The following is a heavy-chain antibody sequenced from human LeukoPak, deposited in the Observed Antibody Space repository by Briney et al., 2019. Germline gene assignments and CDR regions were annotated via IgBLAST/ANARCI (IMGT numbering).Heavy chain of an antibody. Sequence: GGSLRLSCAASGFTFSSYDMHWVRQATGKGLEWVSAIGTAGDTYYPGSVKGRFTISRENAKNSLYLQMNSLRAGDTAVYYCARAGDDYGDNGRAFDIWGQGTMVTVSS. V-gene: IGHV3-13*01. J-gene: IGHJ3*02. CDR1: GFTFSSYD. CDR3: ARAGDDYGDNGRAFDI. D-gene: IGHD4-17*01. CDR2: IGTAGDT.